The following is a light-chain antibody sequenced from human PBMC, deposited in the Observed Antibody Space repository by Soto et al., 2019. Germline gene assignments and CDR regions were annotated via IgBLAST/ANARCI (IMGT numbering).Light chain of an antibody. V-gene: IGKV3-15*01. J-gene: IGKJ5*01. Sequence: EIVMTQSPATLSVSPGERATLSCRASHSVSSNLAWYQQKPGQAPRLLMYGASTRATAIPARFSGSGSGTEFTLTINSLQSEDFAVYSCQQYNNWPTFGQGTRLEI. CDR3: QQYNNWPT. CDR1: HSVSSN. CDR2: GAS.